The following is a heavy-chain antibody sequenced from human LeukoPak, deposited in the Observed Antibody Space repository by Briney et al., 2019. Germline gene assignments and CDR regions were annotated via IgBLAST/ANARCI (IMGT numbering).Heavy chain of an antibody. CDR3: ARGYYYDSSGYEDY. J-gene: IGHJ4*02. Sequence: ASVKVSCKASGGTFSSYAISWVRQAPGQGLEWMGWISAYNGNTNYAQKLQGRVTMTTDTSTSTAYMELRSLRSDDTAVYYCARGYYYDSSGYEDYWGQGTLVTVSS. D-gene: IGHD3-22*01. V-gene: IGHV1-18*01. CDR2: ISAYNGNT. CDR1: GGTFSSYA.